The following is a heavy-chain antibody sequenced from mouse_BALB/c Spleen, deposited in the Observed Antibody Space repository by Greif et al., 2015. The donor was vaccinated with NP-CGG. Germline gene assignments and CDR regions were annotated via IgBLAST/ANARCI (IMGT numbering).Heavy chain of an antibody. J-gene: IGHJ3*01. CDR3: ARGGKFRYDAEAY. V-gene: IGHV1-69*02. CDR1: GYTFTSYW. D-gene: IGHD2-14*01. CDR2: IDPSDSYT. Sequence: VQLQQSGAELVKPGASVKLSCKASGYTFTSYWMHWVKQRPGQGLEWIGEIDPSDSYTNYNQKFKGKATLTVDKSSSTAYMQLSSLTSEDSAVYYCARGGKFRYDAEAYWGQGTLVTVSA.